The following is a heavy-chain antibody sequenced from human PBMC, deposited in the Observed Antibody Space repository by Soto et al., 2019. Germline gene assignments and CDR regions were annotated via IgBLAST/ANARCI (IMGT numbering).Heavy chain of an antibody. J-gene: IGHJ5*02. D-gene: IGHD2-15*01. CDR1: GGSISSYY. Sequence: QVQLQESGPGLVKPSETLSLTCTVSGGSISSYYWSWIRQPAGKGLEWIGRIYTSGSTNYNPSLKSRVTMSVDTSKHQFSLKLSSVTAAGTAVYYCARDPRYCSGGSCYWFDPWGQGTLVTVSS. V-gene: IGHV4-4*07. CDR2: IYTSGST. CDR3: ARDPRYCSGGSCYWFDP.